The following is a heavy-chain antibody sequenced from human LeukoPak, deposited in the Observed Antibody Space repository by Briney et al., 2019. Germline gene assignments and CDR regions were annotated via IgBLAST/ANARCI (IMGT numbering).Heavy chain of an antibody. J-gene: IGHJ6*02. CDR3: ARGRYCSGGGCYTRYGMDV. Sequence: GESLKISCKGSGYSFTSYWIGWVRQMPGKGLEWMGIIYSGDSDTRYNPSFQGQVTISADKSITTAYLQWSSLKASDTAMYYCARGRYCSGGGCYTRYGMDVWGQGTTVTVSS. CDR2: IYSGDSDT. V-gene: IGHV5-51*01. D-gene: IGHD2-15*01. CDR1: GYSFTSYW.